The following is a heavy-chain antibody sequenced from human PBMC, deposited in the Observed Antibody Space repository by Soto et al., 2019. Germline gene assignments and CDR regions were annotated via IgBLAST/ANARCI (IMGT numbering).Heavy chain of an antibody. J-gene: IGHJ4*02. CDR1: VSTFGCYG. V-gene: IGHV1-69*01. D-gene: IGHD4-4*01. CDR2: IIPIFGTA. CDR3: ARAYSNYDPFDY. Sequence: EVPCTSTVSTFGCYGSSCVRPDTGQGLEWMGGIIPIFGTANYAQKFQGRVTITADESTSTAYMELSSLRSEDTAVYYCARAYSNYDPFDYWGQGNLVIVS.